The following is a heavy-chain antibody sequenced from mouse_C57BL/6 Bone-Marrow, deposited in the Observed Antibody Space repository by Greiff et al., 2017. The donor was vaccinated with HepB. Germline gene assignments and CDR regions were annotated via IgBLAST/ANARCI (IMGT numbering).Heavy chain of an antibody. J-gene: IGHJ1*03. CDR3: AREGTNWVYWYFDV. D-gene: IGHD4-1*01. V-gene: IGHV5-4*01. Sequence: EVHLVESGGGLVKPGGSLKLSCAASGFTFSSYAMSWVRQTPEKRLEWVATISDGGSYTYYPDNVKGRFTISRDNAKNNLYLQMSHLKSEDTAMYYCAREGTNWVYWYFDVWGTGTTVTVSS. CDR2: ISDGGSYT. CDR1: GFTFSSYA.